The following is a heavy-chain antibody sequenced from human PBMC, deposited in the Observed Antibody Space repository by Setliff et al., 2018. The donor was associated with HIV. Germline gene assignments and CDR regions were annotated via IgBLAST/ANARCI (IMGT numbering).Heavy chain of an antibody. CDR1: GYTFASYG. Sequence: ASVKVSCKASGYTFASYGISWVRQAPGQGLEWMGWINPNSGGTNYAQKFQGRVTMTRDTPISTAYMELSRLRSDDTAVYYCARDYYDSSGYIFFPGLPDYWGQGTLVTVSS. CDR3: ARDYYDSSGYIFFPGLPDY. D-gene: IGHD3-22*01. J-gene: IGHJ4*02. CDR2: INPNSGGT. V-gene: IGHV1-2*02.